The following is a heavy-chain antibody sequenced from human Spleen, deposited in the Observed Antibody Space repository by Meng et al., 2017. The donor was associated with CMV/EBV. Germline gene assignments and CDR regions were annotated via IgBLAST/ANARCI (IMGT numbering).Heavy chain of an antibody. D-gene: IGHD7-27*01. CDR1: GYTFTSHG. CDR2: ISPSIGST. CDR3: ARGTGIFDY. Sequence: RVSCRASGYTFTSHGITWVRQDPGQGLEWLGWISPSIGSTNYAQKHEGRVTMTTDRSTTTAYLELRGLRYGDTAVYFCARGTGIFDYWGQGTLVTVSS. J-gene: IGHJ4*02. V-gene: IGHV1-18*04.